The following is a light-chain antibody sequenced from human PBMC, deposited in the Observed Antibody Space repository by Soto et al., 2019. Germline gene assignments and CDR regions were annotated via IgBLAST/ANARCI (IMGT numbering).Light chain of an antibody. V-gene: IGKV3-15*01. CDR3: QQTYSTPET. CDR1: QSISNN. CDR2: RAS. Sequence: DIVLTQSPATLSVSPGERVTLSCRASQSISNNLAWYQQRPGQAPRLLIYRASTRATGVPARFSGSGSGTEFTLTISSLQSGDFATYYCQQTYSTPETFGQGTKVEIK. J-gene: IGKJ1*01.